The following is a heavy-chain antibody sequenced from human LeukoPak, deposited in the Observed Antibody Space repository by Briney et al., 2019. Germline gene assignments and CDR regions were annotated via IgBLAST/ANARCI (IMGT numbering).Heavy chain of an antibody. V-gene: IGHV5-51*01. CDR2: IYPGDSDT. D-gene: IGHD3-16*02. J-gene: IGHJ4*02. Sequence: GESLQISCKGSGYSFTSYWIGWVRQMPGKGLEWMGIIYPGDSDTRYSPSFQGQVTISADKSISTAYLQWSSLKASDTAMYYCARQIYVRGSYRYLVYFDYWGQGTLVTVSS. CDR3: ARQIYVRGSYRYLVYFDY. CDR1: GYSFTSYW.